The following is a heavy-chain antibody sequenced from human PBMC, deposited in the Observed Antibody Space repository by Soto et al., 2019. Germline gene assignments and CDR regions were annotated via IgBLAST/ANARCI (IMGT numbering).Heavy chain of an antibody. CDR1: GFIFTGYN. V-gene: IGHV3-21*01. D-gene: IGHD6-13*01. CDR2: ISSGSSYI. Sequence: GGSLRLSCAASGFIFTGYNMNWVRQAPGKGLEWVSSISSGSSYIYYADSVKGRFTISRDNAKNSLYLQMNTLRAEDTALYYCARRRAAAGTLTFDYWGQGTRVTVSS. CDR3: ARRRAAAGTLTFDY. J-gene: IGHJ4*02.